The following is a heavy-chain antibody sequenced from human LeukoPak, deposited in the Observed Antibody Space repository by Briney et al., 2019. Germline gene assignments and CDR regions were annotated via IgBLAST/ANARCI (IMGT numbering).Heavy chain of an antibody. CDR3: ARVGRLWARTQTLDY. Sequence: GASVKVSCKASGYTFTSYYMHWVRQAPGQGLEWMGIINPSGGSTSYAQKFQGRVTMTRDTSTSTVYMELSSLRSEDTAVYHCARVGRLWARTQTLDYWGQGTLVTVSS. D-gene: IGHD5-18*01. J-gene: IGHJ4*02. CDR2: INPSGGST. CDR1: GYTFTSYY. V-gene: IGHV1-46*01.